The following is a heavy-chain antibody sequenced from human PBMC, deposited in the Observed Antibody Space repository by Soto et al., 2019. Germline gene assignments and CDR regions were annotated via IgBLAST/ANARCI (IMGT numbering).Heavy chain of an antibody. J-gene: IGHJ6*02. V-gene: IGHV1-18*01. D-gene: IGHD3-10*01. CDR3: ARDQGERAYYYHYGLDV. Sequence: QVQLVQSGAEVKKPGASVKVSCKASGYTFASYGISWVRQAPGQGLEWMGWSSAYNADTKFAQKFQDRVTMTTDTSPSTAYMEVRSLRSADTAVYYCARDQGERAYYYHYGLDVWGQGTTVTVSS. CDR1: GYTFASYG. CDR2: SSAYNADT.